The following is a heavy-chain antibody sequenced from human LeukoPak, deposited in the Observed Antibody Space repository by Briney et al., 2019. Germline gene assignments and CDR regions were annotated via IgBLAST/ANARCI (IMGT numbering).Heavy chain of an antibody. J-gene: IGHJ6*03. Sequence: GGSLRLSCAASGFTFSIYAMSWVRQAPGKGLEWVSTISGSGDNTYYAESVKGRFTISRDNSKNRLYLKMNSLRAEDTAVYYCAKFLVAGTYWYYYYMDVWGKGTTVTVSS. CDR2: ISGSGDNT. CDR3: AKFLVAGTYWYYYYMDV. D-gene: IGHD6-19*01. CDR1: GFTFSIYA. V-gene: IGHV3-23*01.